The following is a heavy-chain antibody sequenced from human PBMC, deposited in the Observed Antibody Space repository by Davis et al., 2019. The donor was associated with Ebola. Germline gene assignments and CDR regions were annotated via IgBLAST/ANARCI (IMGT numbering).Heavy chain of an antibody. CDR2: ISAYNGNT. D-gene: IGHD3-22*01. CDR1: GYTFTSYG. V-gene: IGHV1-18*01. Sequence: ASVKVSCKASGYTFTSYGISWVRQAPGQGLEWMGWISAYNGNTNYAQKLQGRVTMTTDTSTSTAYMELRSLRSDDTAVYYCARRATYYYDSSGYLGYWGQGTLVTVSS. CDR3: ARRATYYYDSSGYLGY. J-gene: IGHJ4*02.